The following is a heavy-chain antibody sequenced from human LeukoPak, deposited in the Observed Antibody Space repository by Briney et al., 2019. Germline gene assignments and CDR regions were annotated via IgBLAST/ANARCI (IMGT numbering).Heavy chain of an antibody. CDR3: AREGMGSGWYFDGY. V-gene: IGHV3-48*04. J-gene: IGHJ4*02. D-gene: IGHD6-19*01. Sequence: PGGSLRLSCAASGFTFSNYSMNWVRQAPGKGLKWVSYISSSSGTIYYADSVKGRFTISRDNAKNSLYLEMNRLRAEDTAVYYCAREGMGSGWYFDGYWGQGTLVTVSS. CDR1: GFTFSNYS. CDR2: ISSSSGTI.